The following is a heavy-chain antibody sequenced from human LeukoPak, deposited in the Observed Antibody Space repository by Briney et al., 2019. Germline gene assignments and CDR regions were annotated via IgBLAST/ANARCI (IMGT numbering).Heavy chain of an antibody. CDR3: ARDPTYSSGPNWFDP. CDR2: IYPSGNT. V-gene: IGHV4-61*02. Sequence: PSETLSLTCTVSGDSISSSRHYWSWIRQPAGKGLEWIGRIYPSGNTNYNPSLKSRVTISVDTSKNQFSLKLSSVTAADTAVYYCARDPTYSSGPNWFDPWGQGTLVTVSS. J-gene: IGHJ5*02. D-gene: IGHD6-19*01. CDR1: GDSISSSRHY.